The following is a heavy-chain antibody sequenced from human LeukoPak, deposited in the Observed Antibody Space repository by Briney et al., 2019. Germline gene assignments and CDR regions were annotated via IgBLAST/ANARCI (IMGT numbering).Heavy chain of an antibody. CDR1: GFTVSSKY. CDR3: TMRGNTWYDC. Sequence: GGSLRLSCAASGFTVSSKYMSWVRQAPGKGLEWVSVIYSGGSTYYADSVKGRFTISRDNSKNTVDLQMNSLRVEDTAVYYCTMRGNTWYDCWGQGALVTVSS. V-gene: IGHV3-53*01. D-gene: IGHD6-13*01. J-gene: IGHJ4*02. CDR2: IYSGGST.